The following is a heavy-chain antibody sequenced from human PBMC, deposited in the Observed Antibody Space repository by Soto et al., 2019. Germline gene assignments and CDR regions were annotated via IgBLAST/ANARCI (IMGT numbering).Heavy chain of an antibody. J-gene: IGHJ4*02. CDR2: IYYSGST. CDR3: ARHRSGYHYGTGVDY. Sequence: SETLSLTCTVSGGSISSSSYYWGWIRQPPGKGLEWIGSIYYSGSTYYNPSLKSRVTISVDTSKNQFSLKLSSVTAADTAVYYCARHRSGYHYGTGVDYWGQGTLVTVSS. D-gene: IGHD5-12*01. CDR1: GGSISSSSYY. V-gene: IGHV4-39*01.